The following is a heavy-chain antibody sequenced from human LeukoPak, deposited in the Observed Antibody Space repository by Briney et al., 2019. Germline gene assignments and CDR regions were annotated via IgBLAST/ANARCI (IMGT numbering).Heavy chain of an antibody. J-gene: IGHJ4*02. V-gene: IGHV3-48*02. CDR3: EDGIRDAFDY. CDR1: AFSFTDYP. Sequence: PEGSLRLSCATYAFSFTDYPMHCVNQAPGKGLEWITTIRTTAEGAKYAYYADSVEGRVTISRDDGKNTLYLHMNSLRDDDTFFYQAEDGIRDAFDYWGQGILVTVSS. D-gene: IGHD5-24*01. CDR2: IRTTAEGAKYA.